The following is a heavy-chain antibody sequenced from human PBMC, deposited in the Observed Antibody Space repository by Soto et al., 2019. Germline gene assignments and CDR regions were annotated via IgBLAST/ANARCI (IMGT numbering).Heavy chain of an antibody. D-gene: IGHD6-13*01. CDR1: GFTFDDYA. CDR2: ISGNSGSI. CDR3: AKDSSSSDYYYYYYMDV. V-gene: IGHV3-9*01. J-gene: IGHJ6*03. Sequence: EVQLLESGGGLVQPGRSLRLSCAASGFTFDDYAMHWVRQAPGKGLEWVSGISGNSGSIGYADSVKGRFTISRDNAKNSLYLEMNSLRAEDTALYYCAKDSSSSDYYYYYYMDVWGKGTTVTVSS.